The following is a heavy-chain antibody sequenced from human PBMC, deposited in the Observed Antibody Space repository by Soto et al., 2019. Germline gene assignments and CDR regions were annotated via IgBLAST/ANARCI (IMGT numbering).Heavy chain of an antibody. CDR1: GYSFTSYW. CDR3: ARRIDGFTPHFDY. Sequence: PGESMKISSKGSGYSFTSYWIGWVRQMPGKGLEWMGIIYPGDSDTRYSPSFQGQVTISADKSISTAYLQWSSLKASDTAMYFCARRIDGFTPHFDYWGQGTLVTVSS. V-gene: IGHV5-51*01. CDR2: IYPGDSDT. D-gene: IGHD2-15*01. J-gene: IGHJ4*02.